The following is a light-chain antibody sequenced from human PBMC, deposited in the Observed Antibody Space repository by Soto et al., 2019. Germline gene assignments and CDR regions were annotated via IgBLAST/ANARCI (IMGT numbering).Light chain of an antibody. V-gene: IGLV2-14*01. CDR1: SSDIGRYNY. J-gene: IGLJ1*01. Sequence: QSALTQPASVSGSPAQSITISCTGTSSDIGRYNYVSWFQQHPGKVPKLVIFEVNYRPSGVSDRFSGSKSGNTASLTISGLQAEDEADYYCSSYTSSSPYVFGTGTKVTVL. CDR2: EVN. CDR3: SSYTSSSPYV.